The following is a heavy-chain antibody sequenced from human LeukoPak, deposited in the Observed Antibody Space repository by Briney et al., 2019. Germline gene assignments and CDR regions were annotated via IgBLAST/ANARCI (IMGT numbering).Heavy chain of an antibody. Sequence: SETLSLTCAVYGGSFSGYYWSWIRQPPGKGLEWIGEINHSGSTNYNPSLKSRVTISVDTSKNQFSLKLSSVTAADTAVYYCARDTVAIAVASFDYWGQGTLVTVSS. CDR1: GGSFSGYY. D-gene: IGHD6-19*01. J-gene: IGHJ4*02. CDR2: INHSGST. CDR3: ARDTVAIAVASFDY. V-gene: IGHV4-34*01.